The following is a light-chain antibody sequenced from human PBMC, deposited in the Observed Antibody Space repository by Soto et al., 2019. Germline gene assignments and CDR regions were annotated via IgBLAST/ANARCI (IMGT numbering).Light chain of an antibody. Sequence: QSVLTQPPSVSAAPGQTVTISCSGTSSNIGNNYVSWYQHLPGTAPKLLIYDNHKRPSGIPDRFSGSKSGTSATLGITGLQTGDEADYYCGTWDSSLSAVIFGGGTKLTVL. J-gene: IGLJ2*01. V-gene: IGLV1-51*01. CDR2: DNH. CDR3: GTWDSSLSAVI. CDR1: SSNIGNNY.